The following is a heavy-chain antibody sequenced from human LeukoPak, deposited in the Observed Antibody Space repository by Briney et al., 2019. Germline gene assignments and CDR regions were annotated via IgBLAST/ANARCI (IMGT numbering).Heavy chain of an antibody. CDR3: ARVRYPCSGSGRTDY. Sequence: GRSLRLSCAASGFTFSSYGMHWVRQAPGKGLEWVAVIWYDGSNKYYADSVKGRFTISRYNSKNTLYLQMNSLRAEDTAVYYCARVRYPCSGSGRTDYWGQGTLVTVSS. J-gene: IGHJ4*02. V-gene: IGHV3-33*01. D-gene: IGHD6-19*01. CDR1: GFTFSSYG. CDR2: IWYDGSNK.